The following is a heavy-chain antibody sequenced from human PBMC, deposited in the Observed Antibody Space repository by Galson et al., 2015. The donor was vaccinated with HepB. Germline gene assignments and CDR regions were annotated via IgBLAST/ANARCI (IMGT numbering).Heavy chain of an antibody. D-gene: IGHD3-3*01. Sequence: SVKVSCKASGGTFSSYAISWVRQAPGQGLEWMGGIIPIFGTANCAQKFQGRVTITADESTSTAYMELSSLRSGDTAVYYCARETPRITIFGVVTAAYYYYGMDVWGQGTTVTVSS. V-gene: IGHV1-69*13. CDR1: GGTFSSYA. CDR3: ARETPRITIFGVVTAAYYYYGMDV. J-gene: IGHJ6*02. CDR2: IIPIFGTA.